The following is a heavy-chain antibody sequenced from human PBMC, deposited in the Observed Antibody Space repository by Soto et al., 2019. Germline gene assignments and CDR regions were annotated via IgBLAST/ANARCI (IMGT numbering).Heavy chain of an antibody. CDR2: ISYDGSNK. Sequence: PGGSLRLSCAASGFTFSSYAMHWVRQAPGKGLEWVAVISYDGSNKYYADSVKGRFTISRDNSKNTLYLQMNSLRAEDTAVYYCARESKISRDGYLDYWGQGTLVTVSS. J-gene: IGHJ4*02. CDR1: GFTFSSYA. V-gene: IGHV3-30-3*01. CDR3: ARESKISRDGYLDY. D-gene: IGHD2-2*01.